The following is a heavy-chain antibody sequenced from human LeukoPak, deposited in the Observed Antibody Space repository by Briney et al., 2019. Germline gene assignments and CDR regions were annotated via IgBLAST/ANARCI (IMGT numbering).Heavy chain of an antibody. CDR2: INPNSGGT. J-gene: IGHJ4*02. CDR3: ARDRGWDFDY. CDR1: GYTFTVYY. V-gene: IGHV1-2*02. Sequence: ASVTVSCKSSGYTFTVYYMHWVRQAPGQGLEWMGWINPNSGGTNYAQKFQGRVTMTRDTSISTAYMELSRLRSDDTAVCYCARDRGWDFDYWGQGTLVTVST. D-gene: IGHD1-26*01.